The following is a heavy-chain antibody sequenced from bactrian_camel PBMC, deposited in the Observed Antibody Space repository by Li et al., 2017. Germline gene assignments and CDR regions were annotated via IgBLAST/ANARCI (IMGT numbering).Heavy chain of an antibody. Sequence: DVQLVESGGGSVQVGGSLTLSCTASNDTWSNYCMAWFRQAPGKEREGVARIVRAGGTDYDDSVKGRFTISVDNAKNTLYLQMDSLKPEDTAMYYCAAGLRPQTSTISARGCSWNYWGKGTQVTVS. J-gene: IGHJ4*01. D-gene: IGHD5*01. CDR2: IVRAGGT. V-gene: IGHV3S67*01. CDR3: AAGLRPQTSTISARGCSWNY. CDR1: NDTWSNYC.